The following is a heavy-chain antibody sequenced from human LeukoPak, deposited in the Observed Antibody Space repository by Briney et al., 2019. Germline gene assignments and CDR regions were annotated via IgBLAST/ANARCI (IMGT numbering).Heavy chain of an antibody. V-gene: IGHV1-24*01. D-gene: IGHD3-22*01. CDR1: GYTLTELS. J-gene: IGHJ4*02. Sequence: ASVKVSCKVSGYTLTELSMHWVRQAPGKGLEWMGGFDPEDGETIYAQKFQGRVTMTEDTSTDTAYMELSRLRSEDTAVYYCATPAELVVVNAFDYWGQGTLVTVSS. CDR2: FDPEDGET. CDR3: ATPAELVVVNAFDY.